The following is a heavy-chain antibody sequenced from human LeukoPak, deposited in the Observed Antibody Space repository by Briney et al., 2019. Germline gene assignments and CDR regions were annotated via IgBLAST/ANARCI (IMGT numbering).Heavy chain of an antibody. CDR2: IYSDGNT. J-gene: IGHJ5*02. V-gene: IGHV3-53*01. Sequence: RGSLRLSCAVSGYTVSSIYMSWVRQAPGKGLEWVSFIYSDGNTYYGDSVKGRFTLSRDSSRNTLYLQMNSLTVDDTAVYYCAGDTHSSSWYDHWGQGTLVTVSS. CDR1: GYTVSSIY. D-gene: IGHD6-19*01. CDR3: AGDTHSSSWYDH.